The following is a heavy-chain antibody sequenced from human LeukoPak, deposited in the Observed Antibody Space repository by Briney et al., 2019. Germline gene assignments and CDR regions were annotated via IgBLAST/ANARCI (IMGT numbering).Heavy chain of an antibody. CDR3: ARDNTDY. V-gene: IGHV3-30*04. J-gene: IGHJ4*02. Sequence: GRSLRLSCAASGFTFSSYAIHWVRQAPGKGLEWVAAISYDGGNKYYADSVKGRFTISRDNSKNTLYLQMNSLRAEDTAVYYCARDNTDYWGQGTLVTVSS. CDR2: ISYDGGNK. CDR1: GFTFSSYA.